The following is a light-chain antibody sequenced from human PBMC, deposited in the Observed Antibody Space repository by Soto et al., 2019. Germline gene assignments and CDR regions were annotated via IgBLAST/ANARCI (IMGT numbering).Light chain of an antibody. CDR1: SSDIGLYNY. V-gene: IGLV2-14*01. J-gene: IGLJ2*01. Sequence: QSALTQAASVSGSPGQSITISCTGTSSDIGLYNYVSWYQQHPGKAPKLMIYDVTNRPSWVSNRFSGSKSGNTASLTISGLKAEDEADYYCSSYTTSSTLVFGGGTKLTVL. CDR3: SSYTTSSTLV. CDR2: DVT.